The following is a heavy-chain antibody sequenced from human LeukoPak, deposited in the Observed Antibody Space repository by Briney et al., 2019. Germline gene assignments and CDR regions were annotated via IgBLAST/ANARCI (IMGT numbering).Heavy chain of an antibody. Sequence: ASVKVSCKASGYTFTGYYMHWVRQAPGLGLEWMGWINPNSGGTNYAQKFQGRVTMTRDTSISTAYMELSRLRSDDTAVYYCARVGEYSSSSGRFDYWGQGTLVTVSS. CDR3: ARVGEYSSSSGRFDY. CDR2: INPNSGGT. CDR1: GYTFTGYY. J-gene: IGHJ4*02. D-gene: IGHD6-6*01. V-gene: IGHV1-2*02.